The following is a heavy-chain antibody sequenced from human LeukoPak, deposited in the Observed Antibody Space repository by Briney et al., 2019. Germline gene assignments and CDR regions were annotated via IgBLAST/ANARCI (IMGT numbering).Heavy chain of an antibody. D-gene: IGHD2-2*01. CDR2: INAYNGDT. CDR3: ARWGLVAPGTYYYYYMDV. Sequence: ASVKVSCKASGYTFTNYGVSWVRQAPGQGLEWMGWINAYNGDTHYAQNLQGRLTMTTDTSTSMAFMELRSLRPDDTAVYFCARWGLVAPGTYYYYYMDVWGRGTTVTVSS. CDR1: GYTFTNYG. J-gene: IGHJ6*03. V-gene: IGHV1-18*01.